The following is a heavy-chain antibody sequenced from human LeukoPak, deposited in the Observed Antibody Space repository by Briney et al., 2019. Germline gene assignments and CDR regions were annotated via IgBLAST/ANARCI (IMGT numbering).Heavy chain of an antibody. V-gene: IGHV4-59*01. D-gene: IGHD3-3*01. Sequence: PSETLSLTCTVSGGSISSYYWSWIRQPPGKGLEWIGYIYYSGSTNYNPSLKSRVTISVDTSKNQFSLKLSSVTAADTAVYYCARGPDTIFGVVTNFDYWGQGTLVTVSS. CDR2: IYYSGST. CDR3: ARGPDTIFGVVTNFDY. J-gene: IGHJ4*02. CDR1: GGSISSYY.